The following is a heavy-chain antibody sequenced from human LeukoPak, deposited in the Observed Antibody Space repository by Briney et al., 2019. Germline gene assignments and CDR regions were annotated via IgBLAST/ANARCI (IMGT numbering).Heavy chain of an antibody. V-gene: IGHV4-30-2*01. CDR2: IYHSGST. J-gene: IGHJ4*02. Sequence: PSQTLSLTCTVSGGSISSGGYYWSWIRQPPGKGLEWIGCIYHSGSTYYNPSLKSRVTISVDRSKNQFSLKLSSVTAADTAVYYCARKEVYCSSTSCLDYWGQGTLVTVSS. CDR3: ARKEVYCSSTSCLDY. D-gene: IGHD2-2*01. CDR1: GGSISSGGYY.